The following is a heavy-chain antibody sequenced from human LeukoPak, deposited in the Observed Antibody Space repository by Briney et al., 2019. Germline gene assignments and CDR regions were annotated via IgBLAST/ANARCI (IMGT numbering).Heavy chain of an antibody. V-gene: IGHV4-39*02. D-gene: IGHD4-23*01. J-gene: IGHJ4*02. CDR3: AKEGVTSWAGFH. CDR1: GGSISSSSYY. CDR2: IYYSGST. Sequence: SETLSLTCTVSGGSISSSSYYWGWIRQPPGKGLEWIGSIYYSGSTYYNPSLKSRVTISVDTSKNQYSLKLSSVTAADTAVYYCAKEGVTSWAGFHWGQGTLVTVSS.